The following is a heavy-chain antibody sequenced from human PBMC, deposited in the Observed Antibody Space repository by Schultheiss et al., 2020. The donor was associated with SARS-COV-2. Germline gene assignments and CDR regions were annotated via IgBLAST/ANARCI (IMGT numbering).Heavy chain of an antibody. J-gene: IGHJ6*02. CDR3: ASPAPRYCSGGSCYRNYYYYYGMDV. V-gene: IGHV4-34*01. Sequence: SETLSLTCTVSGGSISSYYWSWIRQPPGKGLEWIGEINHSGSTYYNPSLKSRVTISVDTSKNQFSLKLSSVTAADTAVYYCASPAPRYCSGGSCYRNYYYYYGMDVWGQGTTVTVSS. CDR2: INHSGST. CDR1: GGSISSYY. D-gene: IGHD2-15*01.